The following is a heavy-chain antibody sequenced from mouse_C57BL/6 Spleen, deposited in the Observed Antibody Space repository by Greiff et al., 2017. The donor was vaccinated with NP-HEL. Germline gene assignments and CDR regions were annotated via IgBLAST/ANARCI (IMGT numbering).Heavy chain of an antibody. CDR2: ISYDGSN. CDR3: ARGGIRFAWFAY. J-gene: IGHJ3*01. V-gene: IGHV3-6*01. Sequence: EVKLMESGPGLVKPSQSLSLTCSVTGYSITSGYYWNWIRQFPGNKLEWMGYISYDGSNNYNPSLKNRISITRDTSKNQFFLKLNSVTTEDTATYYCARGGIRFAWFAYWGQGTLVTVSA. CDR1: GYSITSGYY.